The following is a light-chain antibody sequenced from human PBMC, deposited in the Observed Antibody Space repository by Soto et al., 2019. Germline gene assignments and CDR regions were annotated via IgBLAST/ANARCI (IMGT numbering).Light chain of an antibody. J-gene: IGKJ1*01. CDR2: GAS. CDR3: QQYNNWPPGT. CDR1: QSVSSN. V-gene: IGKV3D-15*01. Sequence: IVMTQSPATLSVSPGERATLSCRASQSVSSNLAWYQHKPGQPPRLLIYGASSRATGIPARFSGVGSGTEFTLTISRLQSEDFAVYYCQQYNNWPPGTFGQGTKVEIK.